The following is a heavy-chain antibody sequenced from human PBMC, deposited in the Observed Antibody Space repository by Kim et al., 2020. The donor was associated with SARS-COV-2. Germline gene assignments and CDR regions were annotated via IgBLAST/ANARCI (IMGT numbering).Heavy chain of an antibody. CDR3: ARERIAVAGTLIDY. V-gene: IGHV4-61*01. Sequence: SETLSLTCTVSGGSVSSGSYYWSWIRQPPGKGLEWIGYIYYSGSTNYNPSLKSRVTISVDTSKNQFSLKLSSVTAADTAVYYCARERIAVAGTLIDYWGQGTLVTVSS. CDR2: IYYSGST. D-gene: IGHD6-19*01. J-gene: IGHJ4*02. CDR1: GGSVSSGSYY.